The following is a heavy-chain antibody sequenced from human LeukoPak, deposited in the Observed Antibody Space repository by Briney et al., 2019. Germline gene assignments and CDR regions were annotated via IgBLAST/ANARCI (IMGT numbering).Heavy chain of an antibody. CDR3: ARGPPGIAAAGTSSDNDY. Sequence: ASVKVSCKASGYTFTSYGISWVRQAPGQGLEWMGWISAYNGNTNYAQKLQGRVTMTTDTSTSTAYMELRSLRSDDTAVYYCARGPPGIAAAGTSSDNDYWGQGTLVTVSS. J-gene: IGHJ4*02. V-gene: IGHV1-18*01. D-gene: IGHD6-13*01. CDR1: GYTFTSYG. CDR2: ISAYNGNT.